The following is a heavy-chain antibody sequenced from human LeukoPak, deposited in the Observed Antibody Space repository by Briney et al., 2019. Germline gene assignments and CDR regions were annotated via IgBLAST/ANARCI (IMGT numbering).Heavy chain of an antibody. CDR2: IYYSGST. Sequence: SETLSLTCTVSGGSISSGGYYWSWIRQHPGKGLEWIGYIYYSGSTYYNPSLKSRVTISVDRSKNQFSLKLSSVTAADTAVYYCARTNTYYYDSSGYSYFDYWGQGTLVTVSS. V-gene: IGHV4-31*03. CDR1: GGSISSGGYY. CDR3: ARTNTYYYDSSGYSYFDY. J-gene: IGHJ4*02. D-gene: IGHD3-22*01.